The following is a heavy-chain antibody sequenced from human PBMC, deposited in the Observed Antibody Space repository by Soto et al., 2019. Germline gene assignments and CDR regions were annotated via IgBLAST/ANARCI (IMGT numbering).Heavy chain of an antibody. CDR2: ISSSSSYI. J-gene: IGHJ4*02. Sequence: GESLKISCAASGFTFSSYSMNWVRQAPGKGLEWVSSISSSSSYIYYADSVKGRFTISRDNAKNSLYLQMNSLRAEDTAVYYCARDGHGYYDSSGYYYFDYWGQGTLVTVSS. V-gene: IGHV3-21*01. CDR3: ARDGHGYYDSSGYYYFDY. CDR1: GFTFSSYS. D-gene: IGHD3-22*01.